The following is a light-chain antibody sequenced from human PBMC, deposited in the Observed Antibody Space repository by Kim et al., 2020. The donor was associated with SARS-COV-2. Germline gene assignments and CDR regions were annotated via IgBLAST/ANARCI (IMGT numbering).Light chain of an antibody. CDR3: QVWDSSSDPRRV. Sequence: SYELTQPPSVSVAPGKTARITCGGNNIGSKSVHWYQQKPGQAPVLVIYYDSDRPSGIPERFSGSNSGNMATLTISRVEAGDEADYYCQVWDSSSDPRRVFGGGTQLTVL. CDR1: NIGSKS. V-gene: IGLV3-21*04. J-gene: IGLJ3*02. CDR2: YDS.